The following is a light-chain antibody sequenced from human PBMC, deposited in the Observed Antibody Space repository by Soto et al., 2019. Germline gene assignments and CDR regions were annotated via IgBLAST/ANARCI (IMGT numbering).Light chain of an antibody. CDR2: KNN. J-gene: IGLJ2*01. CDR1: SSNIGSNY. CDR3: AAWDDSLSGHVV. V-gene: IGLV1-47*01. Sequence: QSVLTQPPSASETPGQRVTISCSGSSSNIGSNYVYWYQHLPGTAPRLLIYKNNQRPSGVPDRFSGSKSGTSAYLAISGLRSEDEADYFCAAWDDSLSGHVVFGGGTKLTVL.